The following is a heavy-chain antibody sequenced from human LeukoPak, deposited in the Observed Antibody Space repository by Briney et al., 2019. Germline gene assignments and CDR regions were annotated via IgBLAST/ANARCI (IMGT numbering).Heavy chain of an antibody. CDR1: AFTFSNYA. CDR3: ARGALKVTTGYLDF. J-gene: IGHJ4*02. CDR2: ISYDGSDE. V-gene: IGHV3-30-3*01. Sequence: GGSLRLSCAASAFTFSNYAMHWVGQAPGKGLEWVAVISYDGSDEYYADYVKGRFTLSRDNYKSTLYLQMNRLRSEDMAVYYCARGALKVTTGYLDFWGQGNLVTVSS. D-gene: IGHD4-17*01.